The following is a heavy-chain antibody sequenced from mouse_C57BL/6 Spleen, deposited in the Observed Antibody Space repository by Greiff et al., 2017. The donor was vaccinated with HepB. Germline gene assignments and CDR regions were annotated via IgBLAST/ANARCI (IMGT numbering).Heavy chain of an antibody. D-gene: IGHD1-1*01. J-gene: IGHJ3*01. CDR3: VRDGSGSRVFAY. Sequence: EVKLVESGGGLVQPKGSLKLSCAASGFTFNTYAMHWVRPAPGKGFEWVARIRSKSSNYATYYADSVKDRFTISRDDSQSMLYLQMNNLKTEDTAMYYCVRDGSGSRVFAYWGQGTLVTVSA. CDR1: GFTFNTYA. V-gene: IGHV10-3*01. CDR2: IRSKSSNYAT.